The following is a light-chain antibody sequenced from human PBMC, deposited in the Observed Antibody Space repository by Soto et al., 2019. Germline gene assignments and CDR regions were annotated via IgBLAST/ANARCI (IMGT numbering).Light chain of an antibody. Sequence: QSALTQPASVSGSPGESITISCTGTRSDIGSYNSIAWYQQHPGKAPKLMIYEVSNRPSGVSTRFSGSKSGNTASLTISGLQADDEADYYCTSYTTTSSLGVFGGGTKLTVL. CDR2: EVS. V-gene: IGLV2-14*01. CDR3: TSYTTTSSLGV. CDR1: RSDIGSYNS. J-gene: IGLJ2*01.